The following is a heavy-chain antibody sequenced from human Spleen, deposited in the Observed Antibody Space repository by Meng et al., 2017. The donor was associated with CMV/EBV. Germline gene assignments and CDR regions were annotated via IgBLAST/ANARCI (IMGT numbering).Heavy chain of an antibody. V-gene: IGHV4-34*01. CDR1: GGSFSGYY. J-gene: IGHJ4*02. CDR2: INHSGST. D-gene: IGHD1-26*01. CDR3: ARDYRGIAEDYGDY. Sequence: QVQLQEWGEGLLKPSETPSLTCAVYGGSFSGYYWSWIRQPPGKGLEWIGEINHSGSTNYNPSLKSRVTISVDTSKNQFSLKLSSVTAADTAVYYCARDYRGIAEDYGDYIGQGTLVTVSS.